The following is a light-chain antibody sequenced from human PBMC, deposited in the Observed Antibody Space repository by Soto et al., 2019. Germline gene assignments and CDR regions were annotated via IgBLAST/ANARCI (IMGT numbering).Light chain of an antibody. J-gene: IGLJ3*02. CDR2: EVS. CDR1: SSDVGGYNY. CDR3: SPYRSSSTRV. Sequence: QSALTQPASVSGSLGQSITISCTGTSSDVGGYNYVSWYQQHPGNAPKLMIYEVSNRPSGVSNRFSGSKSGNTAYLTISGLQAEDEADYYCSPYRSSSTRVFGGGTKLTVL. V-gene: IGLV2-14*01.